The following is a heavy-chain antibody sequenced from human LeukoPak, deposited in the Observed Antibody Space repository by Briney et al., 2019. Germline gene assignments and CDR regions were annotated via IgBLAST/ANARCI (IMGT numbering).Heavy chain of an antibody. CDR2: ISSSGSTI. CDR3: ARDRYCSGGSCYYFDY. V-gene: IGHV3-48*03. D-gene: IGHD2-15*01. Sequence: QPGRSLRLSCAASGFTFSSYEMNWVRQAPGKGLEWVSYISSSGSTIYYADSVKGRFTISRDNAKNSLYLQMNSLRAEDTAVYYCARDRYCSGGSCYYFDYWGQGTLVTVSS. J-gene: IGHJ4*02. CDR1: GFTFSSYE.